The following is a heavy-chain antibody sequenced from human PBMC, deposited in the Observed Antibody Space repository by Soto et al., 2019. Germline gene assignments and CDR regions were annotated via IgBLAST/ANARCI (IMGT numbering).Heavy chain of an antibody. Sequence: GGSLRLSCAASGFTFSSYSMNWVRQAPGKGLEWVPSISSSSSYIYYADSVKGRFTISRDNAKNSLYLQMNSLRAEDTAVYYCASVLGYCSGGSCYYYYYGMDVWGQGTTVTVSS. CDR3: ASVLGYCSGGSCYYYYYGMDV. CDR1: GFTFSSYS. CDR2: ISSSSSYI. J-gene: IGHJ6*02. V-gene: IGHV3-21*01. D-gene: IGHD2-15*01.